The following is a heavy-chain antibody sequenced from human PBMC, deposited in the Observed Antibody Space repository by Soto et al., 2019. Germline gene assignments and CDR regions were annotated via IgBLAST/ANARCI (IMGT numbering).Heavy chain of an antibody. J-gene: IGHJ4*02. Sequence: EVQLVESGGGLVQPGGSLRLSCAASGFTFSNYKMNWVRQAPGKGLEWVSYISSSGNTIHYADSVKGRFTISRDNAKKSLYLQMNSLRAEDMAVYYCARDEYGGAYDYWGQVTLVTVSS. CDR1: GFTFSNYK. CDR3: ARDEYGGAYDY. D-gene: IGHD4-17*01. V-gene: IGHV3-48*03. CDR2: ISSSGNTI.